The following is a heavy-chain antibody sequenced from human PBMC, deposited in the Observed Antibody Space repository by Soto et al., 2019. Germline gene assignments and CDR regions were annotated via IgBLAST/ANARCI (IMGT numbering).Heavy chain of an antibody. CDR1: EFTYSSNY. V-gene: IGHV3-66*01. Sequence: SGGPLRLSCPASEFTYSSNYMSWFRQAPGKGLEWVSVIYSGGSTYYADSVKGRFTISRDNSKNTLYLQMNSLRAEDTAVYYCARYGDGPGYFDLWGRGTLVTVSS. J-gene: IGHJ2*01. D-gene: IGHD4-17*01. CDR3: ARYGDGPGYFDL. CDR2: IYSGGST.